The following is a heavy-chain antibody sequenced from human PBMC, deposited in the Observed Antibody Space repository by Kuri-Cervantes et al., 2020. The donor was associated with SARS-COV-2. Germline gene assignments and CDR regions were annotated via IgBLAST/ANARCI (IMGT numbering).Heavy chain of an antibody. Sequence: GGSLRLSCDVSGFTFSSNGMRWVRQAPGKGLEWVAFIRYDGSNRYYADSGKGRFTISRDNSNNTLYLQMNSLSAEETAVYYCAKDAEQWLVPERNWFDPWGQGTLVTVSS. V-gene: IGHV3-30*02. CDR2: IRYDGSNR. CDR1: GFTFSSNG. J-gene: IGHJ5*02. D-gene: IGHD6-19*01. CDR3: AKDAEQWLVPERNWFDP.